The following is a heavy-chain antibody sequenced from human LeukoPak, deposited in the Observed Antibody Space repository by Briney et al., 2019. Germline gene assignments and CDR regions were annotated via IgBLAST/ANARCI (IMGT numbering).Heavy chain of an antibody. J-gene: IGHJ4*02. CDR1: GYTFTNYN. V-gene: IGHV1-46*01. CDR3: ARYIYGYLHY. Sequence: AAVKVSCKASGYTFTNYNIHWVRQAPGQGLEWMGIINPSSGSTSYAQKFQGRVTMTRDTSTSTVYMELSSLRSEDTAVYYCARYIYGYLHYWGQGPLLPVSS. CDR2: INPSSGST. D-gene: IGHD5-18*01.